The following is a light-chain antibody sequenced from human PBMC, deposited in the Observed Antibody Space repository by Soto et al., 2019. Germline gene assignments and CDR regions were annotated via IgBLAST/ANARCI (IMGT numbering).Light chain of an antibody. CDR3: QQYNKWPLFT. J-gene: IGKJ3*01. CDR2: GAS. V-gene: IGKV3-15*01. CDR1: QSVSSN. Sequence: EIVMTQSPVTLSVSPGERATVSCRASQSVSSNLAWYQQRPGQAPRLLMYGASTRATGIPARFSGSGSGTEFTLTISSLQSEDFEVYYCQQYNKWPLFTFGPGTRVDMK.